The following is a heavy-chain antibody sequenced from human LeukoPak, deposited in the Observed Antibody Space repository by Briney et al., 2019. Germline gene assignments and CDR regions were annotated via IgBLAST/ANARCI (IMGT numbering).Heavy chain of an antibody. CDR1: GFTFSSYS. Sequence: GGSLRLSCAASGFTFSSYSMDWVRQAPGKGLEWVSSISSSSSYIYYADSVKGRFTISRDNAKNSLYLQMNSLRAEDTAVYYCARGLTHLLIVVDPQFDYWGQGTLVTVSS. J-gene: IGHJ4*02. CDR3: ARGLTHLLIVVDPQFDY. CDR2: ISSSSSYI. D-gene: IGHD2-15*01. V-gene: IGHV3-21*01.